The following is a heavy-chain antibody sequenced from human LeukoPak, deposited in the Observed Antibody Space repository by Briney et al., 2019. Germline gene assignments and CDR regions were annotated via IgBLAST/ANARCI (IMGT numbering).Heavy chain of an antibody. V-gene: IGHV4-59*01. J-gene: IGHJ4*02. D-gene: IGHD3-10*01. CDR1: GGSISSYY. CDR3: ARALWFGETQPLGY. CDR2: TYYSGST. Sequence: SETLSLTCTVSGGSISSYYWSWIRQPPGKGLEWIGYTYYSGSTNYNPSLKSRVTISVDTSKNQFSLKLSSVTAADTAVYYCARALWFGETQPLGYWGQGTLVTVSS.